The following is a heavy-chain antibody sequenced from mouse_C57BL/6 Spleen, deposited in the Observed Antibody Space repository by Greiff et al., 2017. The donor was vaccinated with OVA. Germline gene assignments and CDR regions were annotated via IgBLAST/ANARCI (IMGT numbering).Heavy chain of an antibody. Sequence: EVMLVESGGGLVKPGGSLKLSCAASGFTFSSYTMSWVRQTPEQRLEWVATISGGGGNTYYPDSVKGRFTLSRDNAKNTLYLQMSRLGSEDTALYYCARGGFYSAYAMDYWGQGTSVTVSS. D-gene: IGHD6-1*01. V-gene: IGHV5-9*01. CDR1: GFTFSSYT. J-gene: IGHJ4*01. CDR2: ISGGGGNT. CDR3: ARGGFYSAYAMDY.